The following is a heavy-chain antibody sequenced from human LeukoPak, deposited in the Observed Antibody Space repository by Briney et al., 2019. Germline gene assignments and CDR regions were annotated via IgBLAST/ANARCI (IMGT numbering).Heavy chain of an antibody. J-gene: IGHJ4*02. CDR1: GFTFSSYA. CDR3: ARDWDIVVVPAAGTFDY. V-gene: IGHV3-30*01. D-gene: IGHD2-2*01. CDR2: ISYDGSNK. Sequence: GGSLRPSCAASGFTFSSYAMHWVRQAPGKGLEWVAVISYDGSNKYYADSVKGRFTISRDNSKNTLYLQMNSLRAEDTAVYYCARDWDIVVVPAAGTFDYWGQGTLVTVSS.